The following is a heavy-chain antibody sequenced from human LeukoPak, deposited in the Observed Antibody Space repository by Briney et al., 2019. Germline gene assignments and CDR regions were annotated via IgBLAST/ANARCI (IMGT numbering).Heavy chain of an antibody. D-gene: IGHD3-16*01. CDR2: IYASGST. J-gene: IGHJ5*02. V-gene: IGHV4-4*07. Sequence: PSETLSLTYTVSGGSISSYYWSWIRQPAGKGLEWIGRIYASGSTNYNPSLKSRVTMSVDTSKNQFSLKLSSVTAADTAAYYCARFTPQGYGWGGYNRFDPWGQGTLVTVSS. CDR1: GGSISSYY. CDR3: ARFTPQGYGWGGYNRFDP.